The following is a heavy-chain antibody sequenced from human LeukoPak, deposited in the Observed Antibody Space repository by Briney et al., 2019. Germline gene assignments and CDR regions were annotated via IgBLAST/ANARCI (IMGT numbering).Heavy chain of an antibody. CDR3: ARVPIGVATIKAFDI. CDR1: GFSFSSYE. V-gene: IGHV3-74*01. D-gene: IGHD5-12*01. J-gene: IGHJ3*02. CDR2: INSDGSST. Sequence: PGGSLRLSCAASGFSFSSYEMNWVRQAPGKGLVWVSRINSDGSSTSYADSVKGRFTISRDNAKNTLYLQMNSLRAEDTAVYYCARVPIGVATIKAFDIWGQGTMVTVSS.